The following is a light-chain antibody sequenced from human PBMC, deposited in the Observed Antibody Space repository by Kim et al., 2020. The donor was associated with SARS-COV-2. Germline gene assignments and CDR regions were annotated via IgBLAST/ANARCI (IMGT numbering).Light chain of an antibody. CDR1: SSDFGSYNY. CDR3: SSCTGSSRV. V-gene: IGLV2-14*03. J-gene: IGLJ3*02. Sequence: QSALTQPASVSGSPGQSLTISCTGASSDFGSYNYVSWYQQHPGKTPKLIIYDVTKRPSGVSNRFSGSKSGNTASLTISGLQAEDEADYFCSSCTGSSRVFGGGTQLTVL. CDR2: DVT.